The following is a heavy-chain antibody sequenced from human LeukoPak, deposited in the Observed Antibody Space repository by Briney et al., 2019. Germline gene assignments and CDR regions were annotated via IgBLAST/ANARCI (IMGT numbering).Heavy chain of an antibody. J-gene: IGHJ4*02. V-gene: IGHV4-59*01. D-gene: IGHD3-10*01. CDR3: ATDNSYGSGSYYT. Sequence: PSETLSLTCTVSGGSIRSYYWNWIRQPPGKGLEWIGYIYYSGNTNYNPSLKSRVTISVDTSKNQFSLKLSSVTAADTAVYYRATDNSYGSGSYYTWGQGTLVTVSS. CDR2: IYYSGNT. CDR1: GGSIRSYY.